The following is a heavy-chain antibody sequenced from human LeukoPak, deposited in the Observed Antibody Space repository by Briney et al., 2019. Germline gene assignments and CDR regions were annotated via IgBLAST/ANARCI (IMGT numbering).Heavy chain of an antibody. Sequence: PGGSLRLSCAAPGFTFSTYTMNWVRQAPGKGLEWVSYITSSSSTIYYADSVKGRFTNSRDNAKNSLYLQMNSLRAEDTAVYYCARDNGREPYDAFDIWGQGTMVTVSS. D-gene: IGHD1-26*01. CDR3: ARDNGREPYDAFDI. J-gene: IGHJ3*02. CDR2: ITSSSSTI. CDR1: GFTFSTYT. V-gene: IGHV3-48*01.